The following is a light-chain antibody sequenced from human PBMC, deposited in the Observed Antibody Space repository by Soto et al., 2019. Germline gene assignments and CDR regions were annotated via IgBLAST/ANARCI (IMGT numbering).Light chain of an antibody. CDR3: QQSNKWPP. V-gene: IGKV3-15*01. Sequence: EIVMTHSPATLSVSPVERATLSCRASQSFSSNLAWYQQKPGQAPRLLIYGASTRDTGIPARFSGSGSGTEFTLTISSLQSEDFAVSYCQQSNKWPPFGTGHXVDIK. CDR1: QSFSSN. CDR2: GAS. J-gene: IGKJ3*01.